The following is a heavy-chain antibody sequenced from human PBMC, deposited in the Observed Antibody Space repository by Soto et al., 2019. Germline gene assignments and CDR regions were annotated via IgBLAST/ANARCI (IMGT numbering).Heavy chain of an antibody. V-gene: IGHV1-69*12. J-gene: IGHJ4*02. CDR3: ARDGRGYDYSACDY. CDR2: IIPICGTA. Sequence: QVQLVQSGAEVKKPGSSVKVSCKASGGTFSSYAISWVRQAPGQGLEWMGGIIPICGTANYAQKFQGRVTMTADESTSTADMELRSLTSETTAAYYGARDGRGYDYSACDYRGQGTLGTVAA. CDR1: GGTFSSYA. D-gene: IGHD4-4*01.